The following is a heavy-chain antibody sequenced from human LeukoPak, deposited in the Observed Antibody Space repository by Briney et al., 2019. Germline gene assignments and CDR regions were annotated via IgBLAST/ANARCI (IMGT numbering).Heavy chain of an antibody. CDR1: GGSISSYY. D-gene: IGHD3-9*01. CDR2: IYYIGST. J-gene: IGHJ3*02. Sequence: SETLSLTCTVSGGSISSYYWSWIRQPPGKGLEWIGYIYYIGSTNYNPSLKSRVTISVDTSKNQFSLKLSSVTAADTAVYYCARVRNGYDILTGYYNVIWAFDIWGQGTMVTVSS. CDR3: ARVRNGYDILTGYYNVIWAFDI. V-gene: IGHV4-59*01.